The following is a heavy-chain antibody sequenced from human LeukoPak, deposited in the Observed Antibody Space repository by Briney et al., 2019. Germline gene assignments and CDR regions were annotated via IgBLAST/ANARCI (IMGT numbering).Heavy chain of an antibody. D-gene: IGHD1-7*01. J-gene: IGHJ4*02. V-gene: IGHV5-51*01. CDR3: ARRKPGTTTPNFDY. CDR2: IYPGDSDT. CDR1: GYSFTRYW. Sequence: GESLKISCKGSGYSFTRYWIGGVRQMPGKGLEWMGIIYPGDSDTRYSPSFQGQVTISADKSISTAHLQWSSLKASDTAMYYCARRKPGTTTPNFDYWGQGTLVTVSS.